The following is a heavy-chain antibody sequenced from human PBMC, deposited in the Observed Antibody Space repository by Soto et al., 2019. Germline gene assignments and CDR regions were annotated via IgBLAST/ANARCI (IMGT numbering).Heavy chain of an antibody. J-gene: IGHJ4*02. CDR2: IIPIFGTA. CDR3: ARGSIAVAGRFDY. CDR1: GGTFSSYA. Sequence: SVKVSCKASGGTFSSYAISWVRQAPGQGLEWMGGIIPIFGTANYAQKFQGRVTITADESTSTAYMELSSLRSEDTAVYYCARGSIAVAGRFDYWGQGTLVIVSS. V-gene: IGHV1-69*13. D-gene: IGHD6-19*01.